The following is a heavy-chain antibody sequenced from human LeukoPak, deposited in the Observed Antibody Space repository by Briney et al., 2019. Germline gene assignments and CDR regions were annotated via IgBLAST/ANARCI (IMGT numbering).Heavy chain of an antibody. Sequence: GGSLRLSCAASGFTFSSYSMNWVRQAPGKGLQWVSSTSSTNTYIYYADSVRGRFTISRGNAKNSLYLQMNSLRAEDTAVYYCARVRYDSSGNDYWGQGTLVTVSS. CDR3: ARVRYDSSGNDY. J-gene: IGHJ4*02. CDR1: GFTFSSYS. D-gene: IGHD3-22*01. CDR2: TSSTNTYI. V-gene: IGHV3-21*01.